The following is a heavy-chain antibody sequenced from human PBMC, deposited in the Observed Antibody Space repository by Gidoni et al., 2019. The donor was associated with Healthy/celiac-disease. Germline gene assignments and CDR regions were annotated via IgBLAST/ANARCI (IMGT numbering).Heavy chain of an antibody. J-gene: IGHJ4*02. CDR2: ISYDGSNK. Sequence: QVQLVESGGGVVQPGRSLRLSCAASGFTFSSYAMHWVRQAPGKGLEWVAVISYDGSNKYYADSVKGRCTISRDNSKNTLYLQMNSLRAEDTAVYYCARGVVTYFDYWGQGTLVTVSS. D-gene: IGHD2-21*02. CDR1: GFTFSSYA. V-gene: IGHV3-30-3*01. CDR3: ARGVVTYFDY.